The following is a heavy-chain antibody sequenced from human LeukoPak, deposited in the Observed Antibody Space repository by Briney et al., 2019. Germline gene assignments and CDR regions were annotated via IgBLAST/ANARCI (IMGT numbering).Heavy chain of an antibody. Sequence: ASVKVSCKASGYTFTNYGISWVRQAPGQGLEWMGWISGYNANTNYVQKFQGRVTMTTDTSTSTAYMELRSLRSDDTAVYYCARVAGYCSSTSCRNYYYYYMDVWGKGTTVTVSS. CDR1: GYTFTNYG. CDR2: ISGYNANT. J-gene: IGHJ6*03. CDR3: ARVAGYCSSTSCRNYYYYYMDV. V-gene: IGHV1-18*01. D-gene: IGHD2-2*01.